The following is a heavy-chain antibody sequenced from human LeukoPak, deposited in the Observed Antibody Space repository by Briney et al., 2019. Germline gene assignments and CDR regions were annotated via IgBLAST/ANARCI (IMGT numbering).Heavy chain of an antibody. CDR1: GFTFSSYG. V-gene: IGHV3-30*02. CDR3: ARDNILTGYSSEGAFDI. Sequence: GGSLRLSCAASGFTFSSYGMHWVRQAPGKGLEWVAFIRYDGSNKYYADSVKGRFTISRDNSKNTLYLQMNSLRAEDTAVYYCARDNILTGYSSEGAFDIWGQGTMVTVSS. J-gene: IGHJ3*02. CDR2: IRYDGSNK. D-gene: IGHD3-9*01.